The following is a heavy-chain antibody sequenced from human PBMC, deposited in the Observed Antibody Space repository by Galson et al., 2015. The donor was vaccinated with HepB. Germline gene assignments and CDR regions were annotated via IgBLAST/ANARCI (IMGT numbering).Heavy chain of an antibody. J-gene: IGHJ4*02. D-gene: IGHD1-26*01. CDR1: GYTLTELS. CDR3: ARYQWELHTPALDY. CDR2: FDPEDGET. Sequence: SVKVSCKVSGYTLTELSMHWVRQAPGKGLEWMGGFDPEDGETIYAQKFQGRVTMTTDTSTSTAYMELRSLRSDDTAVYYCARYQWELHTPALDYWGQGTLVTVSS. V-gene: IGHV1-24*01.